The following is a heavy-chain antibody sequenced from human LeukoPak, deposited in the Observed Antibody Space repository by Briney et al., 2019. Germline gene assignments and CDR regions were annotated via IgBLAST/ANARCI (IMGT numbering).Heavy chain of an antibody. Sequence: VGSLRLSCAASGFTFSSYSMNWVRQAPGKGLEWVSSISSSSSYIYYADSAKGRFTISRDNAKNSLYLQMNSLRAEDTAVYYCARADYDSSGYIDYWGQGTLVTVSS. CDR2: ISSSSSYI. CDR1: GFTFSSYS. J-gene: IGHJ4*02. V-gene: IGHV3-21*01. CDR3: ARADYDSSGYIDY. D-gene: IGHD3-22*01.